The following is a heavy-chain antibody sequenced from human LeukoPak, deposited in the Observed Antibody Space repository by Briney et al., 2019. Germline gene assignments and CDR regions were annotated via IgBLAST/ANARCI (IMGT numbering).Heavy chain of an antibody. Sequence: GGCLILSRAASGFTFSNYAIEWVRQAPGKGLEWVAVISDDGINKYYGDSVKGRFTISRDNSKNTLYLQMNRLRTEDTAVLYCARGCDYRVYYHTMDVWGQGTPVTVSS. CDR3: ARGCDYRVYYHTMDV. J-gene: IGHJ6*02. CDR1: GFTFSNYA. V-gene: IGHV3-30-3*01. CDR2: ISDDGINK. D-gene: IGHD4-17*01.